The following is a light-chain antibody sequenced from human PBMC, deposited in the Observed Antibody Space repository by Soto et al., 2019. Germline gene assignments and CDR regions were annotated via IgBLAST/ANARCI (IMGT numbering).Light chain of an antibody. CDR2: EVS. Sequence: QSALTQPASVSGSPGQSITISCTGTSSDVGGYNYVSWYQQHPGKAPKLMIYEVSNRPSGVSNRFSGSKSGNTASLTISWLQAEHEADYYCRSYTSSSTRVFGGGTKLTVL. CDR3: RSYTSSSTRV. V-gene: IGLV2-14*01. CDR1: SSDVGGYNY. J-gene: IGLJ3*02.